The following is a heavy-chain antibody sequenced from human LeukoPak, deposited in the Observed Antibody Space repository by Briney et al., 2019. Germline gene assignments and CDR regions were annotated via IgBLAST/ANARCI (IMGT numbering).Heavy chain of an antibody. D-gene: IGHD4-17*01. J-gene: IGHJ4*02. CDR1: GGTFSSYA. V-gene: IGHV1-69*04. CDR2: IIPILGIA. Sequence: ASVKVSCKASGGTFSSYAISWVRQAPGQGLEWMGRIIPILGIANYAQKFQGRVTITADKSTSTAYMELSSLRSEDTAVYYCARQPTGDYLDYWGQGTLVTVSS. CDR3: ARQPTGDYLDY.